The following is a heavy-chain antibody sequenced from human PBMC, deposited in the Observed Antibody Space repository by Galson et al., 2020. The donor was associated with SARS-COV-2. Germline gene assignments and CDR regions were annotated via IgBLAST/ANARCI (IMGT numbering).Heavy chain of an antibody. CDR2: IYPDDSDT. CDR3: ARQTYSNTWSTGDAFAR. D-gene: IGHD6-13*01. V-gene: IGHV5-51*01. J-gene: IGHJ3*01. Sequence: GESLKISCKGSGYTYSTSWIAWVRQMPGKGLEWMGSIYPDDSDTTYSPSFHGQVTISADKSISPAYLQWSRLKASDTPMYYCARQTYSNTWSTGDAFARWGQGTRVPVSS. CDR1: GYTYSTSW.